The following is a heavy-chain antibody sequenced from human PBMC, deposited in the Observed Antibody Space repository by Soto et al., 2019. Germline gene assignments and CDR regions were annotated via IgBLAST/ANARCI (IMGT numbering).Heavy chain of an antibody. CDR3: ARSIGRGCTHY. D-gene: IGHD6-19*01. Sequence: QVHLVQSEAEVKKPGSSVKVSCKASGGTFSSYTVSWVRQAPGQGLEWVGGIIPVFNTTYYAQKFPGRVTILADKSTSTAYMELSNLRSEDTAVYYCARSIGRGCTHYWGQGTLVTVSS. CDR2: IIPVFNTT. J-gene: IGHJ4*02. CDR1: GGTFSSYT. V-gene: IGHV1-69*06.